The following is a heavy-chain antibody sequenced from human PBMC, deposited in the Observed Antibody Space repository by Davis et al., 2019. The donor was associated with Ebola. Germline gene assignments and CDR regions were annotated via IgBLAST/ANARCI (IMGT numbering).Heavy chain of an antibody. CDR1: GGSISSYY. V-gene: IGHV4-4*07. J-gene: IGHJ1*01. D-gene: IGHD2-2*01. CDR3: ASIVVVPAAGSEYFQH. CDR2: IYTSGST. Sequence: PSETLSLTCTVSGGSISSYYWSWIRQPAGKGLEWIGRIYTSGSTNYNPSLKSRVTMSVDTSKNQFSLKLSSVTAADTAVYYCASIVVVPAAGSEYFQHWGQGTLVTVSS.